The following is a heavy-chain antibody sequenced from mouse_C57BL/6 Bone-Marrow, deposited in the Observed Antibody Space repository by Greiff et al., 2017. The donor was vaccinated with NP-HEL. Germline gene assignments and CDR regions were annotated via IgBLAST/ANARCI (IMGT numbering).Heavy chain of an antibody. CDR1: GYTFTSSW. CDR3: ARTPLLFYAMDY. D-gene: IGHD2-10*01. V-gene: IGHV1-64*01. J-gene: IGHJ4*01. Sequence: VQLQQPGAELVKPGASVKLTCKASGYTFTSSWMHWVKQRPGQGLEWIGMIHPNSGSTNYNEKFKSKATLTVDKSSSTAYMQLSSLTSEDSAVYYCARTPLLFYAMDYWGQGTSVTVSS. CDR2: IHPNSGST.